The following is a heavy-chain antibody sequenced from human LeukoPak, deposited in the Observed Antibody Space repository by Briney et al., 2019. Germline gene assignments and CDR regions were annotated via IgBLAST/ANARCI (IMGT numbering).Heavy chain of an antibody. Sequence: SETLSLTCTVSGGSISSSSYYWGWIRQPPGKGLEWIGSIYYSGSTYYNPSLKSRVTISVDTSKNQFSLKLSSVTAADTAVYYCVRENWMGHDPWGQGTLVTASS. J-gene: IGHJ5*02. CDR2: IYYSGST. CDR1: GGSISSSSYY. D-gene: IGHD3-10*01. V-gene: IGHV4-39*07. CDR3: VRENWMGHDP.